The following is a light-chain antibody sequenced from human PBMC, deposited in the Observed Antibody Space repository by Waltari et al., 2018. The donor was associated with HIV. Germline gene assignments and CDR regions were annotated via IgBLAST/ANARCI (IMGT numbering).Light chain of an antibody. V-gene: IGKV3-15*01. CDR3: QQYYNWPRT. CDR2: GAS. CDR1: HSVSSN. J-gene: IGKJ1*01. Sequence: EIVLTQSPGNMSVSPGERATLSCRTSHSVSSNLAWYHQKSGQAPRLLIHGASTRAPGIAARFTGSGSGKEFTLTITTRQSTDSGIYYCQQYYNWPRTFGQGTKVEAK.